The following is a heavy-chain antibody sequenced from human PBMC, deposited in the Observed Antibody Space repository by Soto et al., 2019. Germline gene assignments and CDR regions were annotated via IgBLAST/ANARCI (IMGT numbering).Heavy chain of an antibody. CDR3: TRRATTVTPYYYYYMDV. D-gene: IGHD4-4*01. CDR1: GFTFSGSA. J-gene: IGHJ6*03. V-gene: IGHV3-73*01. Sequence: GGSLRLSCAASGFTFSGSAMHWVRQASGKGLEWVGRIRSKANSYATAYAASVKGRFTISRDDSKNTAYLQMNSLKTEDTAVYYCTRRATTVTPYYYYYMDVWGKGTTVTVSS. CDR2: IRSKANSYAT.